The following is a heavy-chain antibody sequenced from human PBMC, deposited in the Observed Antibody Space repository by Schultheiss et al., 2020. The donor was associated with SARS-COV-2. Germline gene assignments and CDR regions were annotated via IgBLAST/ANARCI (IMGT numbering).Heavy chain of an antibody. CDR2: INHSGST. D-gene: IGHD6-13*01. J-gene: IGHJ6*03. Sequence: SETLSLTCAVYGGSFSGYYWSWIRQSPGKGLEWIGEINHSGSTNYNPSLKSRLTTSVDTSKNQFSLKLSSVTAADTAVYYCARYTSSSWYQYYYYYMDVWGKGTTVTVSS. V-gene: IGHV4-34*01. CDR1: GGSFSGYY. CDR3: ARYTSSSWYQYYYYYMDV.